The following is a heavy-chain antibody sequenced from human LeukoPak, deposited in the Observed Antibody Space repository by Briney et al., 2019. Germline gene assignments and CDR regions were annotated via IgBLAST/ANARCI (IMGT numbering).Heavy chain of an antibody. CDR2: ISSSSYT. V-gene: IGHV3-11*05. CDR3: ARVRCSSTSCYSLFDY. J-gene: IGHJ4*02. CDR1: GFTFSDYY. Sequence: PGGSLRLSCAASGFTFSDYYMSWIRQAPGKGLEWVSYISSSSYTNYADSVKGRFTISRDNAKNSLYLQMNSLRAEDTAVYYCARVRCSSTSCYSLFDYWGQGPLVTVSS. D-gene: IGHD2-2*01.